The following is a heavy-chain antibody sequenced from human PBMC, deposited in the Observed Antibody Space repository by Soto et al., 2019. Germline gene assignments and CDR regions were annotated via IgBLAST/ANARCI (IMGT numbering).Heavy chain of an antibody. CDR1: GYAISRGGYY. CDR3: ARAGVSLNWYFDL. J-gene: IGHJ2*01. D-gene: IGHD2-15*01. Sequence: QVQLQESGPGRVRPSQSLSLICDVSGYAISRGGYYWSWLRQVPGKGLEWIGSIDYSGDTFYNPSLESRVTISVDPSKNQFFLSLSIVTAADTALFYCARAGVSLNWYFDLWGRGTLVTVSS. CDR2: IDYSGDT. V-gene: IGHV4-31*11.